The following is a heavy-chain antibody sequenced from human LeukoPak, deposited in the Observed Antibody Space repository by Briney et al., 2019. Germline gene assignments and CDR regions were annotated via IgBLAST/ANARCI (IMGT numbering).Heavy chain of an antibody. CDR2: IYTSGST. CDR3: ARGGYYYGSGSLNWFDP. J-gene: IGHJ5*02. V-gene: IGHV4-61*02. D-gene: IGHD3-10*01. Sequence: PSETLSLTCTVSGGSISSGSYYWSWIRQPAGKGLEWIVRIYTSGSTNYNPSLKSRVTISVDTSKNQFSLKLSSVTAADTAVYYCARGGYYYGSGSLNWFDPWGQGTLVTVSS. CDR1: GGSISSGSYY.